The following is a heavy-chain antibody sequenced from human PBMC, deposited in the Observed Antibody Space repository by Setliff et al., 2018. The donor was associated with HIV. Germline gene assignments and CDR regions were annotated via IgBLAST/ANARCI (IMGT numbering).Heavy chain of an antibody. J-gene: IGHJ5*02. CDR3: AGGLVSQKVPFDP. CDR1: GYTFTSSA. Sequence: AASVKVSCKASGYTFTSSAMSWVRQAPGQGLEWMGWINTDTGRTTYAQGFTGRFVFSLDTSVSTAYLQISSLKAEDTAVYFCAGGLVSQKVPFDPWGQGTLVTVSS. CDR2: INTDTGRT. V-gene: IGHV7-4-1*02. D-gene: IGHD1-1*01.